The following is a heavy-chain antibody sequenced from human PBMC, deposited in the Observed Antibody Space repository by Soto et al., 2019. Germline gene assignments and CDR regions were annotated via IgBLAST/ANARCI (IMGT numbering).Heavy chain of an antibody. CDR2: FDPEDGET. V-gene: IGHV1-24*01. CDR3: ATGLSSYSGSYSAFDI. Sequence: QVQLVQSGAEVKKPGASVKVSCKVSGYTLTELSMHWVRQAPGKGLEWMGGFDPEDGETIYAQKFQGRVTMTEDTSTDTAYMELSSLRSEDTAVYYCATGLSSYSGSYSAFDIWGQGTMVTVSS. J-gene: IGHJ3*02. D-gene: IGHD1-26*01. CDR1: GYTLTELS.